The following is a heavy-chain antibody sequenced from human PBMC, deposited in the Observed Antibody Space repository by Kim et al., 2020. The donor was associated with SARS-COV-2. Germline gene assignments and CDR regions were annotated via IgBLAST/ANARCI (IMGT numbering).Heavy chain of an antibody. D-gene: IGHD3-10*01. Sequence: SETLSLTCTASGGSISSYYWSWIRQPPGKGLEWIGYIYYSGSTNYNPSLKSRVTISVDTSKNQFSLKLSSVTAADTAVYYCARTRLGVTSTTFYFDYWGQGTLVTVSS. CDR3: ARTRLGVTSTTFYFDY. CDR1: GGSISSYY. V-gene: IGHV4-59*08. J-gene: IGHJ4*02. CDR2: IYYSGST.